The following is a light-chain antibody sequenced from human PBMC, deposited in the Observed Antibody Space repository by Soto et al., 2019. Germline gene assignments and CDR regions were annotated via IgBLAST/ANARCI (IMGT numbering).Light chain of an antibody. CDR3: QVWNSRTDHVV. CDR2: DDS. J-gene: IGLJ2*01. Sequence: LTQPPSVSAAPGRTASINCGANGIGSKSVHWYQQKPGQAPVVVISDDSDRPSGIPERFSASNSGNTATLTISRVEAGDEADYYCQVWNSRTDHVVFGGGTKVTVL. CDR1: GIGSKS. V-gene: IGLV3-21*02.